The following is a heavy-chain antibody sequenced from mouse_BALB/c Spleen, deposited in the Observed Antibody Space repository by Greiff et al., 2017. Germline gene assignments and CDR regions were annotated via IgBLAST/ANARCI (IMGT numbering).Heavy chain of an antibody. V-gene: IGHV3-2*02. CDR1: GYSITSDYA. D-gene: IGHD1-1*01. CDR2: ISYSGST. CDR3: ARSRTTVVRYAMDY. J-gene: IGHJ4*01. Sequence: EVKLLESGPGLVKPSQSLSLTCTVTGYSITSDYAWNWIRQFPGNKLEWMGYISYSGSTSYNPSLKSRISITRDTSKNQFFLQLNSVTTEDTATYYCARSRTTVVRYAMDYWGQGTSVTVSS.